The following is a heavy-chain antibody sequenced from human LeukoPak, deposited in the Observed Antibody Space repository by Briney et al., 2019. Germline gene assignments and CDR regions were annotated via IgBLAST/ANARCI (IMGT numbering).Heavy chain of an antibody. CDR2: ISDIGSI. CDR3: ASKRGAYYYDSSGYYYHY. D-gene: IGHD3-22*01. CDR1: GGSISSYY. J-gene: IGHJ4*02. Sequence: PSETLSLTCTVSGGSISSYYWSWIRQPPGKGLEWIAYISDIGSINYNPSLKSRVTISLDTSKNQFSLKLSSVTAADTAVYYCASKRGAYYYDSSGYYYHYWGQGTLVTVSS. V-gene: IGHV4-59*12.